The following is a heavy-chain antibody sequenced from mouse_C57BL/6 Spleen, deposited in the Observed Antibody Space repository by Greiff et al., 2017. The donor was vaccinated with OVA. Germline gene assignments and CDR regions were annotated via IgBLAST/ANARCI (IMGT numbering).Heavy chain of an antibody. CDR3: VRHGDDYDGFAY. CDR1: GFSFNTYA. CDR2: IRSKSNNYAT. Sequence: EVQLQQSGGGLVQPKGSLKLSCAASGFSFNTYAMNWVRQAPGKGLEWVARIRSKSNNYATYYADSVKDRFTISRDDSESMLYLQMNNLKTEDTAMYYCVRHGDDYDGFAYWGQGTLVTVSA. V-gene: IGHV10-1*01. D-gene: IGHD2-4*01. J-gene: IGHJ3*01.